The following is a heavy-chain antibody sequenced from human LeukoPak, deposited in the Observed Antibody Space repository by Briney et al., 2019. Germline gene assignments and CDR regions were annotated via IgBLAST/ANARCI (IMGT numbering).Heavy chain of an antibody. CDR2: IRDSGSST. V-gene: IGHV3-23*01. CDR3: AKDLTAAAAY. D-gene: IGHD6-13*01. Sequence: GGALRLSCAASGFTFSSYAMSWVRQAPGKGLEWVSAIRDSGSSTHYADSVKGRFTISRDNSKNTLYLQMNSLRAEDTAVYYCAKDLTAAAAYWGQGTLVTVSS. J-gene: IGHJ4*02. CDR1: GFTFSSYA.